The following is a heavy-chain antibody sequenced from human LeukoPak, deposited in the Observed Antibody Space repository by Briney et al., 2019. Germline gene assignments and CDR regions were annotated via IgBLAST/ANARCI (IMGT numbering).Heavy chain of an antibody. CDR2: INPNSGGT. CDR1: GYTFTSYR. CDR3: ARERVPAAIGGDY. J-gene: IGHJ4*02. Sequence: ASVKVSCEASGYTFTSYRISSVRQAPGQGLEWMGWINPNSGGTNYAQKFQGRVTMTRDTSISTAYMDLSRLRSDDTAVYYCARERVPAAIGGDYWGQGTLVTVSS. V-gene: IGHV1-2*02. D-gene: IGHD2-2*01.